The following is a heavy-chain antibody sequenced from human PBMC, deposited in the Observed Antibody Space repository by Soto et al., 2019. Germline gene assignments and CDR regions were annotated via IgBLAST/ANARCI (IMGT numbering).Heavy chain of an antibody. CDR2: ISYSGST. CDR3: AREGYSSSN. D-gene: IGHD6-6*01. V-gene: IGHV4-61*01. Sequence: KPSETLSLTCAVSGGSVSSGSYYWSWIRQPPGKGLEWIGYISYSGSTHYNPSLKSRVTISVDTSKNQFSLKLNSMTAADTAVYYCAREGYSSSNWGQGTLVTVSS. CDR1: GGSVSSGSYY. J-gene: IGHJ4*02.